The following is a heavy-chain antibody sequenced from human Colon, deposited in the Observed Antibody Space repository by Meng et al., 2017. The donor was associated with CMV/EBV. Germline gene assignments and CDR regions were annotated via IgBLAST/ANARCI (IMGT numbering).Heavy chain of an antibody. D-gene: IGHD6-19*01. V-gene: IGHV3-48*03. CDR1: GFTFSNYE. CDR2: ISSNSRMI. J-gene: IGHJ6*02. Sequence: GESLKISCAASGFTFSNYEMNWVRQAPGKGLEWISYISSNSRMIYYADSVKGRFTISRDNAKKSLYLEMNSLRAEDTAVYYCARVAGDPLYYYYGMDIWGQGTTVTVSS. CDR3: ARVAGDPLYYYYGMDI.